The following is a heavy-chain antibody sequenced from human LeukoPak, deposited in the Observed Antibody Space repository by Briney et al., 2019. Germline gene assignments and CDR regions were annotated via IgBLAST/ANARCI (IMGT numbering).Heavy chain of an antibody. D-gene: IGHD2-21*01. CDR3: ARDPASCGADCYSDY. V-gene: IGHV4-61*02. J-gene: IGHJ4*02. Sequence: KPSETLSLTCTVSGDYISSGSYYWSWIRQPAGTGLEWIGRIYTSGSTNYNPSLQSRVTISLDRTKNQFFLKLTSVTAADTAVYYCARDPASCGADCYSDYWAREPWSPSPQ. CDR1: GDYISSGSYY. CDR2: IYTSGST.